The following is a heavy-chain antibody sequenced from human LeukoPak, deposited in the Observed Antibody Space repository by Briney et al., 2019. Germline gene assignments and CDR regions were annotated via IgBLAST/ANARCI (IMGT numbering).Heavy chain of an antibody. CDR2: IYTSGST. Sequence: SETLSLTCTVSGGSISSYYWSWIRQPPGKGLEWIGYIYTSGSTNYNPSLKSRVTMSVDTSKHQFSLKLSSVTAADTAVYYCARYYDSSGYYSQDAFDIWGQGTMVTVSS. V-gene: IGHV4-4*09. CDR3: ARYYDSSGYYSQDAFDI. J-gene: IGHJ3*02. CDR1: GGSISSYY. D-gene: IGHD3-22*01.